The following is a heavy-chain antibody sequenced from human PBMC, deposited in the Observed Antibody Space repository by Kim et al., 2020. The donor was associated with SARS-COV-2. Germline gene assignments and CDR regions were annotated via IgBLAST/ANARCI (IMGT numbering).Heavy chain of an antibody. CDR2: ISGSDFST. Sequence: GGSLRLSCAASGFTFSSYAMSWVRQAPGKGLEWVSAISGSDFSTYYADSVKGRFTISRDNSKNTLYLQMNSLRAEDTAVYYCAKGGIYDFGSGYEFDYWGQGTLVTVSS. J-gene: IGHJ4*02. CDR1: GFTFSSYA. D-gene: IGHD3-3*01. CDR3: AKGGIYDFGSGYEFDY. V-gene: IGHV3-23*01.